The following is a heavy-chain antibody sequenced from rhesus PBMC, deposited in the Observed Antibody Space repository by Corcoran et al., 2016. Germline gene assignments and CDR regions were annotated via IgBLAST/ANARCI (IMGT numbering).Heavy chain of an antibody. V-gene: IGHV3-118*01. CDR1: GFTFSSSV. J-gene: IGHJ4*01. D-gene: IGHD3-34*01. CDR2: IRSKANKYET. Sequence: EVPLVESGGGLVQPGGSLRLSRAASGFTFSSSVMHWVRLASGTGLESVGRIRSKANKYETGCAASVKGRFTNSGDDSKDTAYLRMNSQKTEDTTVYYCARQGVGYWGDYHLDYWGQGVLVTVS. CDR3: ARQGVGYWGDYHLDY.